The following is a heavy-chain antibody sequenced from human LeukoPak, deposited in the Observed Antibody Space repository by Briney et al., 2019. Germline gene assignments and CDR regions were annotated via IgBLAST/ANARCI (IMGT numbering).Heavy chain of an antibody. J-gene: IGHJ4*02. CDR3: AKDSGDSSGYFSFGY. Sequence: PGGSLRLSCAASGFTFSSYGMHWVRQAPGKGLEWVAVISYDGSNKYYADSVKGRFTISRDNSKNTLYLQMNGLRAEDTAVYYCAKDSGDSSGYFSFGYWGQGTLVTVSS. CDR1: GFTFSSYG. D-gene: IGHD3-22*01. V-gene: IGHV3-30*18. CDR2: ISYDGSNK.